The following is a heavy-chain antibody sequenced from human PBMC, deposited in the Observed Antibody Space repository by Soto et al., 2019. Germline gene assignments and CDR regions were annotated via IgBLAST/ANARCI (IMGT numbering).Heavy chain of an antibody. CDR1: GFTCSNYA. J-gene: IGHJ4*02. CDR2: ISGSGGST. CDR3: AKDQGSSWYEIDY. Sequence: EVQLLESGGGLVQPGGSLRLSCAASGFTCSNYAVTWVRQAPGKGLEWVSTISGSGGSTYYADSVKGRFTISRDNSTNTLYLRMNSLRAEDTAVYYCAKDQGSSWYEIDYWGQGTLVTVSS. D-gene: IGHD6-13*01. V-gene: IGHV3-23*01.